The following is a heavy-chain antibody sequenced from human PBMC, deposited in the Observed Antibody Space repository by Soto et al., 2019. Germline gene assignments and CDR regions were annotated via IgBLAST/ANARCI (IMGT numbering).Heavy chain of an antibody. CDR1: GFTFSSYA. CDR3: ASRSIAARPGYYYYGMDV. Sequence: EVQLLESGGGLVQPGGSLRLSCAASGFTFSSYAMSWVRQAPGKGLEWVSAISGSGGSTYYADSVKGRFTISRDNSKNTLYLQMNSLRAEDTAVYYCASRSIAARPGYYYYGMDVWGQGTTVTVSS. J-gene: IGHJ6*02. V-gene: IGHV3-23*01. D-gene: IGHD6-6*01. CDR2: ISGSGGST.